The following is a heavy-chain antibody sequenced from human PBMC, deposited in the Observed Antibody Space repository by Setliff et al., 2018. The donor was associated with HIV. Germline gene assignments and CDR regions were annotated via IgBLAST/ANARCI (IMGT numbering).Heavy chain of an antibody. V-gene: IGHV4-34*01. CDR2: IYHSGST. Sequence: PSETLSLTCAVYGGSFSGYYWSWIRQPPGKGLEWIGEIYHSGSTNYNPSLKSRVTISVDKSKSQFSLKLNSVTAADTDVYYCGGNGYYSIDYWGQGTLVTVSS. CDR1: GGSFSGYY. J-gene: IGHJ4*02. D-gene: IGHD3-22*01. CDR3: GGNGYYSIDY.